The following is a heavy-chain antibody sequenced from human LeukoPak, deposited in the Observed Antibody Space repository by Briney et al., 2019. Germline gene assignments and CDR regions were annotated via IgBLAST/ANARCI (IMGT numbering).Heavy chain of an antibody. D-gene: IGHD6-19*01. V-gene: IGHV5-51*01. J-gene: IGHJ4*02. CDR1: GYSFTTYW. Sequence: GESLQISCKGSGYSFTTYWIGWVRQMPGKGLEWMGIINPGDSDTRHSPSFQGQVTISADKSISTAYLQWSSLKASDTAVYYCARRSGWSLFDYWGQGTLVTVSS. CDR3: ARRSGWSLFDY. CDR2: INPGDSDT.